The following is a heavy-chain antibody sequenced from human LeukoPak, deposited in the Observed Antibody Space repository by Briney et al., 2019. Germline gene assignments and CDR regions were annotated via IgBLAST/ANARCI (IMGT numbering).Heavy chain of an antibody. CDR3: ARVPYGDYALGY. J-gene: IGHJ4*02. CDR2: IYYSGST. D-gene: IGHD4-17*01. V-gene: IGHV4-30-4*01. Sequence: PSQTLSLTSTVSGGSISSGDYYWSWIRQPPGKGLEWIGYIYYSGSTYYNPSLKSRVTISVDTSKNQFSLKLSSVTAADTAVYYCARVPYGDYALGYWGQGTLVTVSS. CDR1: GGSISSGDYY.